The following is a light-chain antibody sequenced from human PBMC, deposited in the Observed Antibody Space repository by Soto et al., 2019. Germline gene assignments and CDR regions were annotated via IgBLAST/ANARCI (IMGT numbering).Light chain of an antibody. CDR3: SSYTGSVNFV. J-gene: IGLJ2*01. Sequence: QSALTQPASVSASPGQSITITCTGGNSDIGTNNLVSWYQHHPGKGPKLIIYEVTKRPSGVSARFTGSKSGNTASLTISGLQADDEAQYYCSSYTGSVNFVFGGGTKLTVL. CDR2: EVT. CDR1: NSDIGTNNL. V-gene: IGLV2-23*02.